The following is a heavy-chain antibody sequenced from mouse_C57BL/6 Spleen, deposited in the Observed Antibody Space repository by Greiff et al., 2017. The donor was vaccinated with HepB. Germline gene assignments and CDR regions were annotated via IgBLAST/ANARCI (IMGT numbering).Heavy chain of an antibody. CDR1: GFTFSDYY. Sequence: EVMLVESGGGLVQPGGSLKLSCAASGFTFSDYYMYWVRQTPEKRLEWVAYISNGGGSTYYPDTVKGRFTISRDNAKNTLYLQMSRLKSEDTAMYYCARVYDYDGGYYFDYWGQGTTLTVSS. CDR2: ISNGGGST. CDR3: ARVYDYDGGYYFDY. D-gene: IGHD2-4*01. J-gene: IGHJ2*01. V-gene: IGHV5-12*01.